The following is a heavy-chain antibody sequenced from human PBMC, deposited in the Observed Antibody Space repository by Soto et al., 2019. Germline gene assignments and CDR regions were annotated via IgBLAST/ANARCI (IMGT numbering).Heavy chain of an antibody. D-gene: IGHD2-2*01. V-gene: IGHV1-18*01. CDR3: ARDGWDIVVVPAARYYYMDV. J-gene: IGHJ6*03. Sequence: ASVKVSCKASGYTFTSYGISWVRQAPGHGLEWMGWISAYNGNTNYAQKLQGRVTMTTDTSTSTAYMELRSLRSDDTAVYYCARDGWDIVVVPAARYYYMDVWGKGTTVNVSS. CDR1: GYTFTSYG. CDR2: ISAYNGNT.